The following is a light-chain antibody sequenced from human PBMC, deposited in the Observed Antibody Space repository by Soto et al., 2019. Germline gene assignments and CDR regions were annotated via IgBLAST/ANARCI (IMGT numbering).Light chain of an antibody. CDR1: QSISNW. J-gene: IGKJ2*03. Sequence: DIQMTQSPSTLSTSVGDRVTITCRASQSISNWLAWYQQKPGKAPKLLTYKASTLESGVPSRFSGSGSRTEFTLTIGRLQPDDFATYYCQQYKRYASSFGQGTKLEIK. CDR3: QQYKRYASS. V-gene: IGKV1-5*03. CDR2: KAS.